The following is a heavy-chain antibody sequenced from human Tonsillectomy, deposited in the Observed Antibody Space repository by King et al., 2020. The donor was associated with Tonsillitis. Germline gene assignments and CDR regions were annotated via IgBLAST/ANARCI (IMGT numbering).Heavy chain of an antibody. CDR1: GFTFSSYA. J-gene: IGHJ6*02. CDR3: ARGGRDSGYDYTGDNYYYYYGMDV. Sequence: VQLVESGGGVVQPGRSLRLSCAASGFTFSSYAMHWVRQAPGKGLEWVAVISYDGSNKYYADAVKGRFTFSRDNSKTTLYLKRNSLRAEDTAVYYRARGGRDSGYDYTGDNYYYYYGMDVWGQGTTVTVSS. D-gene: IGHD5-12*01. CDR2: ISYDGSNK. V-gene: IGHV3-30-3*01.